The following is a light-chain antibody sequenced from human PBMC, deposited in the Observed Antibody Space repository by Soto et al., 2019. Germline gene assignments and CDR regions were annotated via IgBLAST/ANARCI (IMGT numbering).Light chain of an antibody. CDR1: QSVGGF. CDR2: DAS. CDR3: QHRSNWLGT. V-gene: IGKV3-11*01. Sequence: EIVLTQSPATLSLSPGERATLSCRASQSVGGFLAWYQQRSGQTPRLLIYDASKRAPGIPARFSGSGSGTDFTLTIRSLEPEDFAVYYCQHRSNWLGTFGPGTKVDIK. J-gene: IGKJ3*01.